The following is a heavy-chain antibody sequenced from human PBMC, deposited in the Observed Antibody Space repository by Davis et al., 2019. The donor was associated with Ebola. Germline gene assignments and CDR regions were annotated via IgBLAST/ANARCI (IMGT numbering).Heavy chain of an antibody. CDR1: GYTFTSYG. Sequence: VSVKVSCKASGYTFTSYGISWVRQAPGQGLEWMGWISAYNGNTNYAQKLQGRVTMTTDTSTSTAYMELRSLRSDDTAVYYCARDFSGGSCYDYWGQGTLVTVSS. V-gene: IGHV1-18*01. CDR2: ISAYNGNT. CDR3: ARDFSGGSCYDY. J-gene: IGHJ4*02. D-gene: IGHD2-15*01.